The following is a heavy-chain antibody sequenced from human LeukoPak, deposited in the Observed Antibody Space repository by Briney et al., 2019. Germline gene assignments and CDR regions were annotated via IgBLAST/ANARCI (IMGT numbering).Heavy chain of an antibody. CDR1: GGFISSYY. V-gene: IGHV4-59*08. Sequence: PSETLSLTCTVSGGFISSYYWSWIRQPPGKGLEWIGYIYYSGSTNYNPSLKSRVTISVDTSKNHFSLKLSSVTAADTAVYYCARQGPPQHWGQGTLVTVSS. CDR2: IYYSGST. CDR3: ARQGPPQH. J-gene: IGHJ1*01.